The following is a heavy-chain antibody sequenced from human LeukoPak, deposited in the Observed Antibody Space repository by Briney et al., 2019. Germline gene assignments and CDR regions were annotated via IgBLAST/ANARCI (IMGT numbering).Heavy chain of an antibody. CDR2: INPNSGGT. CDR3: ARVATMVRGVLLFDY. D-gene: IGHD3-10*01. Sequence: ASVKVSCKASGYTFTGYYMLWVRQAPGQGLEWKGWINPNSGGTNYAQKFQGRVTMTRDTSISTAYMELSRLRSDDTAVYYCARVATMVRGVLLFDYWGQGTLVTVSS. CDR1: GYTFTGYY. J-gene: IGHJ4*02. V-gene: IGHV1-2*02.